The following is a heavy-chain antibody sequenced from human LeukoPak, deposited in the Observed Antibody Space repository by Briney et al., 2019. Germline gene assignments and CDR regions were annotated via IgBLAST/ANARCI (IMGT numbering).Heavy chain of an antibody. CDR3: ARQGFGVITTFDY. Sequence: SETLSLTCTVSGYSISSGYYWGWIRQPPGKGLEWIGSIYHSGSTYYNPSLKSRVTISVDTSKNQFSLKLSSVTAADTAVYYCARQGFGVITTFDYWGQGTLVTVSS. D-gene: IGHD3-22*01. V-gene: IGHV4-38-2*02. J-gene: IGHJ4*02. CDR2: IYHSGST. CDR1: GYSISSGYY.